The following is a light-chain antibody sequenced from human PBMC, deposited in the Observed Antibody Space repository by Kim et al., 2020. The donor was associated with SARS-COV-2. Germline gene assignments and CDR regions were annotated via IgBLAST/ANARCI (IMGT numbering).Light chain of an antibody. CDR1: SSNIGAGYD. V-gene: IGLV1-40*01. CDR3: QSYDSSLSGVV. J-gene: IGLJ2*01. Sequence: QSVLTQPPSVSGAPGQRVTISCTGSSSNIGAGYDVHWYQHFPGTAPKLLVYGNTNRPSGVPDRFSGSKSGTSASLAITGLQAEDEADHYCQSYDSSLSGVVFGGGSKLTVL. CDR2: GNT.